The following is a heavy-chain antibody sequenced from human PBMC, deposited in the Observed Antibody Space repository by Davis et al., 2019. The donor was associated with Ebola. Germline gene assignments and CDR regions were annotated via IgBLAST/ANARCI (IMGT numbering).Heavy chain of an antibody. D-gene: IGHD3-10*01. V-gene: IGHV4-30-2*01. CDR3: ARAFCGFSCFGEFGFDY. Sequence: PSETLSLTCAVSGGSISSGGYSWSWIRQPPGKGLEWIGYIYHSGSTYYNPSLKSRVTISVDRSKNQFSLKLSSVTAADTAVYYCARAFCGFSCFGEFGFDYWGQGTLVTVSS. CDR1: GGSISSGGYS. CDR2: IYHSGST. J-gene: IGHJ4*02.